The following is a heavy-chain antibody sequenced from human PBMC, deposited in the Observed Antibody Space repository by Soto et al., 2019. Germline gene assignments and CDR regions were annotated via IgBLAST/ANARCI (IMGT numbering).Heavy chain of an antibody. CDR1: GFTFDDYA. Sequence: EVQLVESGGDLVQPGRSLRLSCAASGFTFDDYAMHWVRQVPGKGPEWVSGISWNSGTIGYADSVKGRFTISRDNAKKSLLQQMNRLSAEATALYYCAKDRDYTSNSLDYWGQGTLVTVSS. CDR2: ISWNSGTI. V-gene: IGHV3-9*01. J-gene: IGHJ4*02. CDR3: AKDRDYTSNSLDY. D-gene: IGHD6-6*01.